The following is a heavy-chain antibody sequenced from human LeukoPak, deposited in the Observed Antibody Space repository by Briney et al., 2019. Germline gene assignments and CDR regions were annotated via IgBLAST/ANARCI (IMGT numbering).Heavy chain of an antibody. CDR3: AKSKFPFDADGWHGYFDF. V-gene: IGHV3-23*01. D-gene: IGHD3-10*01. CDR1: GFTFSSYA. J-gene: IGHJ4*02. CDR2: ISGGGGNT. Sequence: PGGSLRLSCAASGFTFSSYAMSWVRQAPGKGLEWVSSISGGGGNTYYADSVKGRFTISRDNSRNTLFMQMYSLRADDTAVYYCAKSKFPFDADGWHGYFDFWGQGTLVTVSS.